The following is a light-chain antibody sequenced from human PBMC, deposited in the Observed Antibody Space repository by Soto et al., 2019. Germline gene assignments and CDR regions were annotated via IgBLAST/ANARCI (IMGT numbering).Light chain of an antibody. CDR3: SSYAGSTLV. J-gene: IGLJ2*01. V-gene: IGLV2-8*01. Sequence: QSALTQPPSASGSPGQSVTISCTGTSSDVGGYNYVSWYQQHPGKAPKLMIYEVSKRPSGVPDRFSGSKSGNTASLTVSGLQAEDEADYYCSSYAGSTLVFGGGTKLTVI. CDR1: SSDVGGYNY. CDR2: EVS.